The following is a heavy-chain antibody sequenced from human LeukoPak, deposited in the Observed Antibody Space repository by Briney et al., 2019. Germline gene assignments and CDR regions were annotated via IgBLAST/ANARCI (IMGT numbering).Heavy chain of an antibody. J-gene: IGHJ3*02. CDR1: GFTFSSYG. CDR2: ISYHGSNK. D-gene: IGHD4-17*01. V-gene: IGHV3-30*03. Sequence: GGSLRLSCAASGFTFSSYGMHWVRHAPGKGLECVAVISYHGSNKYYADSVKGRFTISRDNSKSTLYLQISSVRREDTAVYYCARDSSTTVTGAFDIWGQGTMVTVSS. CDR3: ARDSSTTVTGAFDI.